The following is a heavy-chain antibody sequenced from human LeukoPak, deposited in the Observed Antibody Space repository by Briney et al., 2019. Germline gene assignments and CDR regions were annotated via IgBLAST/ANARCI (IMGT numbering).Heavy chain of an antibody. CDR2: INHSGST. Sequence: PSEILSLTCAVYGGSFSGYYWSWLRQPPGKGLEWIGEINHSGSTNYNRSLKSRVTISVDTSKNQFSLKLSSVTASEPAVYYCGRGGGARLVIATAARSKTNQFHYSSHGTPVTVSS. CDR3: GRGGGARLVIATAARSKTNQFHY. J-gene: IGHJ4*01. CDR1: GGSFSGYY. V-gene: IGHV4-34*01. D-gene: IGHD6-6*01.